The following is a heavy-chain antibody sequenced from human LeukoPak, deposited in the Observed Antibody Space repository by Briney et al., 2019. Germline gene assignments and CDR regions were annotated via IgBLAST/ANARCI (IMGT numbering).Heavy chain of an antibody. CDR3: ARHHRGSYGELYFDY. CDR2: IHHSGSV. Sequence: KTSETLSLTCSVSTYSISSGYYWGWIRQPPGKGLEWIGNIHHSGSVYYNPSLKSRVTISVDTSKNQFSLKLSSVTAADTAVYYCARHHRGSYGELYFDYWGQGTLVTVSS. D-gene: IGHD1-26*01. V-gene: IGHV4-38-2*02. CDR1: TYSISSGYY. J-gene: IGHJ4*02.